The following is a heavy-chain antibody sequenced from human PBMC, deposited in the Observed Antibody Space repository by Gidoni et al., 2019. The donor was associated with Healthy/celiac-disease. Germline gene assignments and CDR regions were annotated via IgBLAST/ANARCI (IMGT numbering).Heavy chain of an antibody. Sequence: QVQLVASGGGVVQPGRSLRLSCAASGFTFSSSGMHWVRQAPGKGLEWVAVISYDGSNKYYADSVKGRFTISRDNSKNTLYLQMNSLRAEDTAVYYCAKEIINGAYCGGDCYYDAFDIWGQGTMVTVSS. D-gene: IGHD2-21*02. CDR2: ISYDGSNK. CDR3: AKEIINGAYCGGDCYYDAFDI. J-gene: IGHJ3*02. V-gene: IGHV3-30*18. CDR1: GFTFSSSG.